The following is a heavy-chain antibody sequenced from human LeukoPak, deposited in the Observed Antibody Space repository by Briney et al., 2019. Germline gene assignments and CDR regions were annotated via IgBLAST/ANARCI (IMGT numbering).Heavy chain of an antibody. D-gene: IGHD1-26*01. J-gene: IGHJ5*02. CDR1: GFTFSSYS. V-gene: IGHV3-21*01. CDR3: ARLPPDWGELPWFDP. Sequence: PGGSLRLSCAASGFTFSSYSMNWVRQAPGKGLEWVSSISSSSSYIYYADSVKGRFTISRDNAKNSLYLQMNSLRAEDTAVYYCARLPPDWGELPWFDPWGQGTLVTVSS. CDR2: ISSSSSYI.